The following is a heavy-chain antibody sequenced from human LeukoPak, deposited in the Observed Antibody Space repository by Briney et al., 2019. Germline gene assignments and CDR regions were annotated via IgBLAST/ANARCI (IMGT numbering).Heavy chain of an antibody. CDR3: ARGTAV. CDR1: GGSISSHY. V-gene: IGHV4-59*11. D-gene: IGHD6-19*01. CDR2: IYNSAIT. J-gene: IGHJ4*02. Sequence: SETLSLTCTVPGGSISSHYWSWIRQPPGKGLEWIGYIYNSAITSYNPSLKSRVTISVDTSKNQFSLKLSSVTAADTAVYYCARGTAVWGQGTLVTVSS.